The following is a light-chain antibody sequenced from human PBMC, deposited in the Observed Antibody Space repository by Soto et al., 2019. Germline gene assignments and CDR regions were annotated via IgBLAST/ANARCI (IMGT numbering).Light chain of an antibody. V-gene: IGKV1-39*01. CDR2: ATD. J-gene: IGKJ1*01. CDR3: QQYQTYWT. CDR1: QTITNY. Sequence: DIQMTQSPSSLSASVGDRVTITCRASQTITNYLNWYQQQSGKAPKLLIYATDTLQSGVPSRFSGSGSGTEFTLTITNVQPDDFATYYCQQYQTYWTFGQGTKVDI.